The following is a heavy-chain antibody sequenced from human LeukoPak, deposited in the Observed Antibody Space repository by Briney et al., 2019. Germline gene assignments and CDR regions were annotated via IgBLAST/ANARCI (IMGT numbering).Heavy chain of an antibody. J-gene: IGHJ4*02. V-gene: IGHV3-74*01. CDR1: AFTFNTYW. CDR2: INGDESST. Sequence: GGSLRLSCAASAFTFNTYWMHWVRQVPGRGLEWVSRINGDESSTNYADSVKGRFTISRDNAKDTLYLHMNNLTAEDTAVYYCARGAKWAYYFDYWGQGTLVTVSS. D-gene: IGHD1-26*01. CDR3: ARGAKWAYYFDY.